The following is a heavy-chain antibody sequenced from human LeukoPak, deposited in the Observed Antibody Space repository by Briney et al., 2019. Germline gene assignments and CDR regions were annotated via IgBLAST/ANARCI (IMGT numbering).Heavy chain of an antibody. Sequence: GASVKVSCKASGYTFTGYGISWVRQAPGQGLEWMGWMNPNSGNTGYAQKFQGRVTMTRNTSISTAYMELSSLRSEDTAVYYCARVPYDSSGYYLTQPDAFDIWGQGTMVTVSS. CDR2: MNPNSGNT. V-gene: IGHV1-8*02. CDR1: GYTFTGYG. J-gene: IGHJ3*02. CDR3: ARVPYDSSGYYLTQPDAFDI. D-gene: IGHD3-22*01.